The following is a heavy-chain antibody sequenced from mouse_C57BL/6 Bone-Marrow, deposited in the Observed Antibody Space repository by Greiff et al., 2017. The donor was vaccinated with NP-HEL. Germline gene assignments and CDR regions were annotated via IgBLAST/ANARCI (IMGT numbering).Heavy chain of an antibody. J-gene: IGHJ2*01. V-gene: IGHV1-5*01. CDR3: TRRGYYYGSSFYFDY. CDR1: GYTFTSYW. CDR2: IYPGNSDT. D-gene: IGHD1-1*01. Sequence: VQLKQSGTVLARPGASVKMSCKTSGYTFTSYWMHWVKQRPGQGLEWIGAIYPGNSDTSYNQKFKGKAKLTAVTSASTAYMEISSLTNEDAAVYYCTRRGYYYGSSFYFDYWGQGTTLTVSS.